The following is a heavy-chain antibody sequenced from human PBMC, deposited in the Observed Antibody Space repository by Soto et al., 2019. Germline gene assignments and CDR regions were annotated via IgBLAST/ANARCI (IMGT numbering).Heavy chain of an antibody. CDR1: GYTFTSYA. CDR3: ARDGERGYSYGGYYYYYGMDV. Sequence: QVQLVQSGAEVKKPGASVKVSCKASGYTFTSYAMHWVRQAPGQRLEWMGWINAGNGNTKYSQKFQGRVTITRDTSASTAYMELSSLRSEDTAVYYCARDGERGYSYGGYYYYYGMDVWGQGTTVTVSS. D-gene: IGHD5-18*01. J-gene: IGHJ6*02. CDR2: INAGNGNT. V-gene: IGHV1-3*01.